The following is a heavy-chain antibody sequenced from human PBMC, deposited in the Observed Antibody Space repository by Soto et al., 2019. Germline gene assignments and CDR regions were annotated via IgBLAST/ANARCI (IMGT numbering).Heavy chain of an antibody. CDR3: ARATGGKRDVFEI. Sequence: QVQLQESGPGLVKPSETLSLTCTVSGGSISTYYWSWIRHPPGKGLEWVGSSHYSGNTNYTPSLESRVTISVDTSKNSFSLNTTSVTAADTAVYYCARATGGKRDVFEIWGQGTMVTVSS. CDR1: GGSISTYY. V-gene: IGHV4-59*12. CDR2: SHYSGNT. J-gene: IGHJ3*02. D-gene: IGHD1-26*01.